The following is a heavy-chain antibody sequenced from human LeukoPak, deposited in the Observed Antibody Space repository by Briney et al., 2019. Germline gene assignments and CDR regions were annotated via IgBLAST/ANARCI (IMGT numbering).Heavy chain of an antibody. D-gene: IGHD2-15*01. CDR3: ARQVVAAATTFDY. CDR2: IHSSGST. V-gene: IGHV4-61*02. J-gene: IGHJ4*02. Sequence: SETLSLTCTVSGGSISSGSYYWTWIRQPAGKGLEWIGCIHSSGSTNYNPSLKSRVTISVDTSKNQFSLKVNSVTAADTAVYYCARQVVAAATTFDYWGQGTLVTVSS. CDR1: GGSISSGSYY.